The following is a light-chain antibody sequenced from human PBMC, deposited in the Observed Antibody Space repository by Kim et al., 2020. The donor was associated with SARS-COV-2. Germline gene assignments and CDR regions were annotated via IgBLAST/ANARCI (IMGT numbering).Light chain of an antibody. CDR3: QQYNNWPRT. Sequence: EIVMTQSPATLSVSPGERVTLSCRASQSVSSKLAWYQQKPGQAPRRLIYGASTRATGIPARFSGSGSGTEFTLTISSLQSEDFAVYYCQQYNNWPRTFGQGTKVDIK. CDR1: QSVSSK. J-gene: IGKJ1*01. CDR2: GAS. V-gene: IGKV3-15*01.